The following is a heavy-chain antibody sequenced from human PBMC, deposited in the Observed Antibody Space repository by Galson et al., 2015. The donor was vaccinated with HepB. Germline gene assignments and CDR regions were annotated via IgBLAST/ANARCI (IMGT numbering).Heavy chain of an antibody. Sequence: SVKVSCKAPGGTFSSYTITWVRQAPGQGLEWMGEIIPIFGTANYAQKFQGRVTITADKSTNTVYMELSSLKSEDTAVYYCARVGGSGSYLPGGFDYWGQGTLVTVSS. D-gene: IGHD3-10*01. J-gene: IGHJ4*02. V-gene: IGHV1-69*06. CDR3: ARVGGSGSYLPGGFDY. CDR1: GGTFSSYT. CDR2: IIPIFGTA.